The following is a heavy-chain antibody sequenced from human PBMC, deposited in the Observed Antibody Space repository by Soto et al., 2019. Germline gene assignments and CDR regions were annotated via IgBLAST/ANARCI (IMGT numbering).Heavy chain of an antibody. V-gene: IGHV1-69*08. D-gene: IGHD3-10*01. Sequence: QVQLVQSGAEVRKPGSSVKVSCKTSGGTFSTYTISWVRQAPGQGLEWMGRIIPIINTADYAQNFQGRVTITADKSTSTAYMELSSLRSDDTAVYYCARVGGYVSGRYYRDYYYYGMDVWGQGTTVTVSS. CDR2: IIPIINTA. CDR3: ARVGGYVSGRYYRDYYYYGMDV. J-gene: IGHJ6*02. CDR1: GGTFSTYT.